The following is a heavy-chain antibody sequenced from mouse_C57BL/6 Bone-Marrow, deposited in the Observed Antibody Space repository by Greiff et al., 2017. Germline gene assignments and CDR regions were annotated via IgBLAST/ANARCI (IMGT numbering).Heavy chain of an antibody. D-gene: IGHD2-4*01. V-gene: IGHV1-64*01. J-gene: IGHJ3*01. Sequence: VQLQQPGAELVKPGASVKLSCKASGYTFTSYWMHWVKQRPGQGLEWIGMIHPNSGSTNYNEKFKSKATLTVDKSSSTAYMQLSSLTSEDSAVYYCARIDYEAWFAYWGQGTLVTVSA. CDR3: ARIDYEAWFAY. CDR2: IHPNSGST. CDR1: GYTFTSYW.